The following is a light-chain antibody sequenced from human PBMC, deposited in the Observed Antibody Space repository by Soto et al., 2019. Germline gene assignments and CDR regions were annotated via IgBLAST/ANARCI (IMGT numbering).Light chain of an antibody. CDR2: GAS. Sequence: VLTQSPATLSLSPGERATLSCRASQSVSSSYLAWYQQKPGQAPRLLIYGASSRATGIPDRFSGSGSGTDFTLTISRLEPEDFAVYYCHQYGSSPWTFGQGTKVDIK. J-gene: IGKJ1*01. V-gene: IGKV3-20*01. CDR1: QSVSSSY. CDR3: HQYGSSPWT.